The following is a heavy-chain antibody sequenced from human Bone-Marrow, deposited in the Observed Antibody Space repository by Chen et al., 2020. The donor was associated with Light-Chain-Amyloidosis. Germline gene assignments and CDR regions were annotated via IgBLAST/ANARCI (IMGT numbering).Heavy chain of an antibody. Sequence: EVQLVESGGGLVQPGRSLRLSCAASGFTFDDYAMQWVRQAPGKGLEWVSGISWNRGSIGYADSVKGRFTISRDNAKNSLYLQMNSLRAEDMALYYCAKDPLHSSSGAFDIWGQGTMVTVSS. CDR1: GFTFDDYA. D-gene: IGHD6-6*01. V-gene: IGHV3-9*03. CDR2: ISWNRGSI. J-gene: IGHJ3*02. CDR3: AKDPLHSSSGAFDI.